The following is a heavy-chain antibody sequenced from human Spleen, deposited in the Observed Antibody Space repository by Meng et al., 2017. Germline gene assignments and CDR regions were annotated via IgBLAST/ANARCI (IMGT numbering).Heavy chain of an antibody. J-gene: IGHJ5*02. Sequence: QLQEAGPRLVKPSATLTPTLSVSDGSVSSSSYYWAWIRQPPGKGLEWIGTIYYSGNTYYNPSLKSRVTISLDTSKNQFSLKLNSVTAADTAVYYCARSNAVAALSWFDPWGQGTLVTVSS. CDR1: DGSVSSSSYY. CDR3: ARSNAVAALSWFDP. D-gene: IGHD6-19*01. CDR2: IYYSGNT. V-gene: IGHV4-39*07.